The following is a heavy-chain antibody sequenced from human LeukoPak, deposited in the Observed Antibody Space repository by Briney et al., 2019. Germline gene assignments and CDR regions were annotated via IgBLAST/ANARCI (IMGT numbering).Heavy chain of an antibody. J-gene: IGHJ3*02. CDR2: IYSGDST. CDR1: GFTVSNNY. D-gene: IGHD1-7*01. CDR3: ARDLWGNYNDAFDI. V-gene: IGHV3-66*01. Sequence: PGGSLRLSCAASGFTVSNNYVSWVRQAPGKGLEWVSVIYSGDSTHYADSVKGRFSISRDNSKNTLYLQMNSLRAEDTAVYYCARDLWGNYNDAFDIWGQGTMVSVSS.